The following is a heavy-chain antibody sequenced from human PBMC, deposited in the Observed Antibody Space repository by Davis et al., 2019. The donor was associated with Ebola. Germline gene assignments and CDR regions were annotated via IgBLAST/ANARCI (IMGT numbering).Heavy chain of an antibody. D-gene: IGHD6-6*01. CDR1: GVSFSGYY. CDR2: INHSGST. J-gene: IGHJ6*02. CDR3: ARGGQLGYYYYYGMDV. V-gene: IGHV4-34*01. Sequence: PSETLSLTCAVYGVSFSGYYWSWIRQPPGKGLEWIGEINHSGSTNYNPSLKSRVTISVDTSKNQFSLKLSSVTAADTAVYYCARGGQLGYYYYYGMDVWGQGTTVTVSS.